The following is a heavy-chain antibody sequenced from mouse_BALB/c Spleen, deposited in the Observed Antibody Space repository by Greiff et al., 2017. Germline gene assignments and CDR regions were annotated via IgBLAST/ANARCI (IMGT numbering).Heavy chain of an antibody. Sequence: DVMLVESGGGLVQPGGSRKLSCAASGFTFSSFGMHWVRQAPEKGLEWVAYISSGSSTIYYADTVKGRFTISRDNPKNTLFLQMTSLRSEDTAMYYCARGGVGGYYHYAMDYWGQGTSVTVSS. D-gene: IGHD2-3*01. CDR1: GFTFSSFG. V-gene: IGHV5-17*02. CDR2: ISSGSSTI. CDR3: ARGGVGGYYHYAMDY. J-gene: IGHJ4*01.